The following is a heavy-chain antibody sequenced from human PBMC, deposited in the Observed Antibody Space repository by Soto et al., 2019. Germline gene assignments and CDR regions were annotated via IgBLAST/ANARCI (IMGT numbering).Heavy chain of an antibody. D-gene: IGHD3-22*01. CDR3: AKDDSLRGGPMIIVVDAQRAISYPGPTDYG. Sequence: SVKVSCKASGYTFTSYAIPWVRQAPGHRLEWMGWSNAGNGNTKYSQEFQGRVTITRDTSASTAYKELSSLGSEDVAVYDGAKDDSLRGGPMIIVVDAQRAISYPGPTDYG. V-gene: IGHV1-3*02. CDR1: GYTFTSYA. J-gene: IGHJ6*01. CDR2: SNAGNGNT.